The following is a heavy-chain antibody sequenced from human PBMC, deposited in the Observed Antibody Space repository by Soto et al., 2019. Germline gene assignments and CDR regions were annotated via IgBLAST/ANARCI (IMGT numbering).Heavy chain of an antibody. CDR1: GFTFSSYA. J-gene: IGHJ4*02. CDR3: AKDGYXXXYYFDY. CDR2: ISYDGISK. D-gene: IGHD2-2*03. V-gene: IGHV3-30-3*01. Sequence: GGSLRLSCAASGFTFSSYAMHWVRQAPGKGLEWVAVISYDGISKHYADSVKGRFSISRDDSENTLYVQMNSLRAEDTAVYYCAKDGYXXXYYFDYWGQGTLVTVSS.